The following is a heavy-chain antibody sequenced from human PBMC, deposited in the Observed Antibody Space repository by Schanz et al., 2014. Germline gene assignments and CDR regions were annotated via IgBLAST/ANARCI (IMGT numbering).Heavy chain of an antibody. CDR1: EFTFSSYK. V-gene: IGHV3-21*01. CDR2: ISSSGSYM. Sequence: EVQLVESGGGLVKPGGSLRLSCEASEFTFSSYKMNWVRQAPGKGLEWVSSISSSGSYMHYADSVKGRFTISRDNAKNTLYLQMNSLRAEDTAVYYCARDSRPNYDFLTAYYSIDYWGQGTLVTVSS. J-gene: IGHJ4*02. D-gene: IGHD3-9*01. CDR3: ARDSRPNYDFLTAYYSIDY.